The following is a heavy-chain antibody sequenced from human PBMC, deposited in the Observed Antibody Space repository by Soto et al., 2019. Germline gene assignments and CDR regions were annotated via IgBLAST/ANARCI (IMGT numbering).Heavy chain of an antibody. J-gene: IGHJ6*02. CDR3: AKDLSRFGELLVPYGMDV. CDR2: ISWNSGSI. CDR1: GFTFDDYA. D-gene: IGHD3-10*01. V-gene: IGHV3-9*01. Sequence: EVQLVESGGGLVQPGRSLRLSCAASGFTFDDYAMHWVRQAPGKGLEWVPGISWNSGSIGYADSVKGRFTISRDNAKNSLYLQMNSLRAEDTALYYCAKDLSRFGELLVPYGMDVWGQGTTVTVSS.